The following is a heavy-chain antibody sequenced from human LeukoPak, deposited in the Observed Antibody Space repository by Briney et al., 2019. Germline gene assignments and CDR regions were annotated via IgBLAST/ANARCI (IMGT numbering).Heavy chain of an antibody. CDR3: AREGKAAADTPYFDY. Sequence: PGGSLRLSCAASGFTFSSYGMHWVRQAPGKGLEWVAFIRYDGSNKYYADSVKGRFTISRDNSKNTLYLQMNSLRAEDTAVYYCAREGKAAADTPYFDYWGQGTLVTVSS. V-gene: IGHV3-30*02. CDR2: IRYDGSNK. D-gene: IGHD6-13*01. CDR1: GFTFSSYG. J-gene: IGHJ4*02.